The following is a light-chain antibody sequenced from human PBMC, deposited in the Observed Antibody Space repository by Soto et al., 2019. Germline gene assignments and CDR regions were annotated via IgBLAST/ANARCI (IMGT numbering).Light chain of an antibody. CDR2: KAP. CDR3: QQYNTDPYT. CDR1: QSISSW. J-gene: IGKJ2*01. V-gene: IGKV1-5*03. Sequence: DIQMTQSPSTLSASVGDRVSITCPASQSISSWLAWYQQKPGKAPKLLVYKAPSLESGVPSRFSGIGSGTEFTLTISSLQPADFATYYCQQYNTDPYTFGQGTKLEVK.